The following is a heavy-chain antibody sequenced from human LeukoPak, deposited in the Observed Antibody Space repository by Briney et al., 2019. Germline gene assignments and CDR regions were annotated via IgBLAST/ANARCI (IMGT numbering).Heavy chain of an antibody. J-gene: IGHJ4*02. CDR1: GGTFSSYA. D-gene: IGHD3-10*01. Sequence: ASVKVSCKASGGTFSSYAISWVRQAPGQGLEWMGGIIPIIGTANYAQKFQGRVTITTDESTSTAYMELSSLRSEDTAVYYCTGSGSYHGGFDYWGQGTLVTVSS. CDR3: TGSGSYHGGFDY. CDR2: IIPIIGTA. V-gene: IGHV1-69*05.